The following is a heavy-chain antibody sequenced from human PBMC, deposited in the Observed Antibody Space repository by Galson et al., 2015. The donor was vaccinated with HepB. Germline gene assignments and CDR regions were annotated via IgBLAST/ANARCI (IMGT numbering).Heavy chain of an antibody. CDR2: IYYSGST. Sequence: TLSLTCTVSGGSISSGGYYWSWIRQHPGKGLEWIGYIYYSGSTYYNPSLKSRVTISVDTSKNQFSLKLSSVTAADTAVYYCARDLRYYDSSGYNDAFDIWGQGTMVTVSS. V-gene: IGHV4-31*03. CDR1: GGSISSGGYY. J-gene: IGHJ3*02. CDR3: ARDLRYYDSSGYNDAFDI. D-gene: IGHD3-22*01.